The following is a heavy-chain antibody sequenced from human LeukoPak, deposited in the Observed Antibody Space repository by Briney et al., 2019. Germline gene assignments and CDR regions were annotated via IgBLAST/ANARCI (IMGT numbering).Heavy chain of an antibody. CDR1: GYTFTSYG. D-gene: IGHD5-24*01. J-gene: IGHJ4*02. V-gene: IGHV1-18*01. CDR3: ARSRMAGAFDY. CDR2: ISAYNGNT. Sequence: ASVKVSCKASGYTFTSYGISWVRQAPGQGLEWMGWISAYNGNTNYAQKLQGRVTMTTDTSTSTAHMELRSLRSDDTAVYYCARSRMAGAFDYWGQGTLVTVSS.